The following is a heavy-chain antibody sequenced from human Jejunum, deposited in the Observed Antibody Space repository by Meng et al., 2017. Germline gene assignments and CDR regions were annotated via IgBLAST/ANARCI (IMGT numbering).Heavy chain of an antibody. V-gene: IGHV2-5*02. Sequence: QITLKESGPTLVKPTQTLTLTCRLPGVPLSSTGVSVGWIRRPPGKALEWLALIYWDDDKRYNPSLMSRLTITKDTSMNHVVLTMTNIDPVDTGTYYCTHRREDPRSAFYYLDYWGRGTLVTVSS. CDR2: IYWDDDK. J-gene: IGHJ4*02. CDR1: GVPLSSTGVS. D-gene: IGHD2-15*01. CDR3: THRREDPRSAFYYLDY.